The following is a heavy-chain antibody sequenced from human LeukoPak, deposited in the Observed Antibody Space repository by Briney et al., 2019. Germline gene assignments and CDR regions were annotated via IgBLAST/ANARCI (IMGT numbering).Heavy chain of an antibody. CDR3: AKNVRGYYDSSGLFDY. J-gene: IGHJ4*02. V-gene: IGHV3-23*01. D-gene: IGHD3-22*01. CDR1: GFTFSSYA. CDR2: ISGSGGST. Sequence: GGSLRLSCAASGFTFSSYAMSWVRQAPGKGLEWVSAISGSGGSTYYADSVKGRFTISRDNSKNTLYLQMNSLRAEDTAVYYCAKNVRGYYDSSGLFDYWGQGTLVTVSS.